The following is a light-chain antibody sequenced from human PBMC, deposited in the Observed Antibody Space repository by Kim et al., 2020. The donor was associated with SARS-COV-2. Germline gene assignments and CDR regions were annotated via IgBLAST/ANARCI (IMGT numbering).Light chain of an antibody. CDR2: AGS. J-gene: IGKJ2*01. CDR3: HHYGSSPPYT. CDR1: QIIVANY. Sequence: SPGESATLSCRTSQIIVANYLAWYQQKPGQAPRLLIYAGSVRATGVPDRFTGSGSGTDFALTISRLLPDDFAVYYCHHYGSSPPYTFGQGTKLEIK. V-gene: IGKV3-20*01.